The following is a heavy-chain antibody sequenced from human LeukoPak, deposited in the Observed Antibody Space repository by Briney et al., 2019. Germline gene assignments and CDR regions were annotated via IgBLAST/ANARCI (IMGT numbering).Heavy chain of an antibody. V-gene: IGHV3-21*01. Sequence: PGGSLRLSCAASGFTFSSYSMNWVRQAPGKGLEWVSSISSSSSYIYYADSVKGRFTISRDNAKNSLYLQMNSLRAEDTAVYYCAFGYSYGSYYFDYWGQGTLVTVSS. J-gene: IGHJ4*02. CDR3: AFGYSYGSYYFDY. CDR2: ISSSSSYI. CDR1: GFTFSSYS. D-gene: IGHD5-18*01.